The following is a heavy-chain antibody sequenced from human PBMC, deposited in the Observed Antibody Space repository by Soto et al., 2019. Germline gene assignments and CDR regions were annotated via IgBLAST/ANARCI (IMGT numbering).Heavy chain of an antibody. V-gene: IGHV4-30-4*01. J-gene: IGHJ4*02. CDR3: ARDRSNSPDFFDY. CDR2: IYYTGST. D-gene: IGHD1-1*01. CDR1: GGSINNYEYY. Sequence: PSETLSLTCSVSGGSINNYEYYWTWIRQPPGEGLEWIGHIYYTGSTSYNPSLKSRVTISLDTSKNQFSLKVNSVSAADTAVYYCARDRSNSPDFFDYWGQGTLVTVSS.